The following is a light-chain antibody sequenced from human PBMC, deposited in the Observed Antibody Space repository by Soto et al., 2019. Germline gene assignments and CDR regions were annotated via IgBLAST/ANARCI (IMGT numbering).Light chain of an antibody. J-gene: IGKJ1*01. CDR3: QQYNSDST. Sequence: DIQMTQSPSTLSASVGDRVTITCRASQRITNWLAWYQQKPGKAPRLVIYDASSLESGVPSRFSGSGSGTEFTLTISSLQPDDFATYYCQQYNSDSTFGQGTKV. CDR2: DAS. CDR1: QRITNW. V-gene: IGKV1-5*01.